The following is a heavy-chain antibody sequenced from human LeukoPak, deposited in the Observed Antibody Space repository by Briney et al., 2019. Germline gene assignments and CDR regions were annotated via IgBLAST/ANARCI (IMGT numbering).Heavy chain of an antibody. D-gene: IGHD6-6*01. CDR1: GGTFSSYA. CDR3: AKDFKFRSSSPDAFDI. Sequence: GASVKVSCKVSGGTFSSYAISWVRQAPGQGLEWMGGIIPIFGTANYAQKFQGRVTITADESTSTAYMELSSLRSEDTAVYYCAKDFKFRSSSPDAFDIWGQGTMATVSS. CDR2: IIPIFGTA. J-gene: IGHJ3*02. V-gene: IGHV1-69*13.